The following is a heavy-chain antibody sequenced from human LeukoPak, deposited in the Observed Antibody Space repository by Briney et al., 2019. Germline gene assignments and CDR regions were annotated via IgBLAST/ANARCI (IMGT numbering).Heavy chain of an antibody. CDR1: GFTFSSYS. D-gene: IGHD6-6*01. CDR3: ARDGQEYSSSFLWDY. J-gene: IGHJ4*02. Sequence: PGGSLRLSCAASGFTFSSYSMNWVRQAPGKGLEWVSSISSSSSYIYYADSVKGRFTISRDNSKNTLYLQMNSLRAEDTAVYYCARDGQEYSSSFLWDYWGQGTLVTVSS. V-gene: IGHV3-21*01. CDR2: ISSSSSYI.